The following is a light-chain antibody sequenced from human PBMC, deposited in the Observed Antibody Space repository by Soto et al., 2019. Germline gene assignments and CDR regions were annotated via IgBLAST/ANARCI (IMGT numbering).Light chain of an antibody. CDR2: EVT. CDR3: GSYTTSSNYV. V-gene: IGLV2-8*01. J-gene: IGLJ1*01. Sequence: QSVLTQPPSASGSPGQSVTISCTGTSSDVGLYDYVSWYQQHPGKVPKLLIYEVTQRPSGVPDRFSGSKSGNTASLTISGLRAEDEADYYCGSYTTSSNYVFGTGTKVTVL. CDR1: SSDVGLYDY.